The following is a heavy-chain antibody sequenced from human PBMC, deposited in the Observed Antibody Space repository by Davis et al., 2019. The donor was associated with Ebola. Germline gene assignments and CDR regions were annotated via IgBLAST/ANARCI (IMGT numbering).Heavy chain of an antibody. CDR2: IYPGDSDT. V-gene: IGHV5-51*01. Sequence: GESLKISCKGSGYSFTSYWISWVRQMPGKGLEWMGIIYPGDSDTRYSPSFQGHVTISADKSISTAYLQWSSLKASDTAMYYCARHGKWFGELLSRWGWFDPWGQGTLVTVSS. J-gene: IGHJ5*02. D-gene: IGHD3-10*01. CDR3: ARHGKWFGELLSRWGWFDP. CDR1: GYSFTSYW.